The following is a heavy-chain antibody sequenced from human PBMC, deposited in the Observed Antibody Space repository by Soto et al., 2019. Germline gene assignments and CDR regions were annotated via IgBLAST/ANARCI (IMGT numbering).Heavy chain of an antibody. Sequence: QLQLQESGSGLVKPSQTLSLTCAVSGGSISSGGYSWSWIRQPPGQGLEWIGYIYHSGSTYYNPSLQSRFTRSLIRSQYHCALWLLSVTAADTAVYYCARAPDYWGQGTLFTVSS. CDR3: ARAPDY. V-gene: IGHV4-30-2*01. J-gene: IGHJ4*02. CDR1: GGSISSGGYS. CDR2: IYHSGST.